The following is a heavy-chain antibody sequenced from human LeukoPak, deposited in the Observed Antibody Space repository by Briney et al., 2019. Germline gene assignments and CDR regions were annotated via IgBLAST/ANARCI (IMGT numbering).Heavy chain of an antibody. CDR2: ISYDGSNK. V-gene: IGHV3-30*18. CDR1: GFTSSSYW. CDR3: AKDSVTYYDFWSSHITTYYYGMDV. Sequence: GGSLRLSCAASGFTSSSYWMNWLRQAPGRGLEWVAVISYDGSNKYYADSVKGRFTISRDTSKNTLYLQMYSLRAEDTAVYYCAKDSVTYYDFWSSHITTYYYGMDVWGQGTTVTVSS. D-gene: IGHD3-3*01. J-gene: IGHJ6*02.